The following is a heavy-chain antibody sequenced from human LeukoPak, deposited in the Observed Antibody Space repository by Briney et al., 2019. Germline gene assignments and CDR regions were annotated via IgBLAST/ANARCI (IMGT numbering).Heavy chain of an antibody. Sequence: PGGSLRLSCAASGFTLSNYAMTWVRQAPGKGLEWVAFIRYDGSNKYYADSVKGRFTISRDNSKNTLYLQMNSLRAEDTAVYFCAKDLGYYDILTGYYRGDYYYMDVWGNGTTVTISS. CDR2: IRYDGSNK. V-gene: IGHV3-30*02. CDR1: GFTLSNYA. J-gene: IGHJ6*03. CDR3: AKDLGYYDILTGYYRGDYYYMDV. D-gene: IGHD3-9*01.